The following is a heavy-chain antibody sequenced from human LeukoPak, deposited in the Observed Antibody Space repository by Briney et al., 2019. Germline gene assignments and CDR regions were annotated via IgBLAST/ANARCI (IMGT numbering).Heavy chain of an antibody. V-gene: IGHV1-69*01. Sequence: SSVKVSCKASGGTFSSYAISWVRQAPGQGLEWMGGIITIFGTANYAQKFQGRVTITADESTSTAYMELSSLRSEDTAVYYCARVLQSRQCPYCSGGSCYSGYFDYWGQGTLVTVSS. CDR1: GGTFSSYA. CDR3: ARVLQSRQCPYCSGGSCYSGYFDY. CDR2: IITIFGTA. J-gene: IGHJ4*02. D-gene: IGHD2-15*01.